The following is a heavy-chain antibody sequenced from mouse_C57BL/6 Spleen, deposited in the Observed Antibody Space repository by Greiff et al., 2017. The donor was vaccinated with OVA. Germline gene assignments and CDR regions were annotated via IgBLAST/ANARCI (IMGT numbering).Heavy chain of an antibody. CDR1: GFTFSSYA. Sequence: DVMLVESGGGLVKPGGSLKLSCAASGFTFSSYAMSWVRQTPEKRLEWVATISDGGSYTYYPDNVKGRFTISRDNAKNNLYLQMSHLKSEDTAMYYCARGSTLFDYWGQGTTLTVSS. D-gene: IGHD1-1*01. CDR2: ISDGGSYT. CDR3: ARGSTLFDY. J-gene: IGHJ2*01. V-gene: IGHV5-4*03.